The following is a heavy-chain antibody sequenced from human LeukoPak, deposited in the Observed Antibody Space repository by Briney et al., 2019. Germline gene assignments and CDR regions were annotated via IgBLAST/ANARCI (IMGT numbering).Heavy chain of an antibody. Sequence: SETLSLTCTVAAGSISSSSYYWGWIRQPPGKGLERIGSIYYSGSTYYNPSLKSRVTISVDTSKNQFSLKLSSVTAADTAVYYCARELRGYSYGYFLPLACWWAFDIWGQGRMVSVSS. V-gene: IGHV4-39*02. J-gene: IGHJ3*02. CDR2: IYYSGST. D-gene: IGHD5-18*01. CDR1: AGSISSSSYY. CDR3: ARELRGYSYGYFLPLACWWAFDI.